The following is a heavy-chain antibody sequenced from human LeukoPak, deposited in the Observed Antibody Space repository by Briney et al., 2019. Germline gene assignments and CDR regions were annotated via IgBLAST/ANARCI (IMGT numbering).Heavy chain of an antibody. D-gene: IGHD2-15*01. V-gene: IGHV1-18*04. J-gene: IGHJ4*02. Sequence: ASVKVSCKASGYTFTSYGISWVRQAPGQGLEWMGWISAYNGNTNYAQKLQGRVTMTTDTSTSTAYTELRSLRSDDTAVYYCARAVYCSGGSCYSDFDYWGQGTLVTVSS. CDR2: ISAYNGNT. CDR3: ARAVYCSGGSCYSDFDY. CDR1: GYTFTSYG.